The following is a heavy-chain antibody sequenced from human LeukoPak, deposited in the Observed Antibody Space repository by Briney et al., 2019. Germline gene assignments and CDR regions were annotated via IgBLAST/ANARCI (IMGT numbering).Heavy chain of an antibody. V-gene: IGHV3-7*01. CDR3: TSWGDTTAEYFQR. J-gene: IGHJ1*01. CDR2: INPDGRDT. CDR1: GFTFRNYG. D-gene: IGHD2-21*02. Sequence: GGSLRFSCAASGFTFRNYGMHWVRQVPGKGLEWVAHINPDGRDTYYVDSVKGRFTISRDNAQNSMYLQMNSLRVEDTAVYYCTSWGDTTAEYFQRWGQGTLVTVSS.